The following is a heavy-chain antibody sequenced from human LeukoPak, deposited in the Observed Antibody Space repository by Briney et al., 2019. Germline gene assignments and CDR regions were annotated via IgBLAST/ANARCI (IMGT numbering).Heavy chain of an antibody. CDR1: GFSFSIYY. CDR3: VLYGLGSPH. J-gene: IGHJ4*02. Sequence: PGGSLRLSCAASGFSFSIYYMHWVRQAPGKGLVWVSRISSDGTATVYADSVRGRFTISRDNAKNTLYLQMNSLRAEDTAVYYCVLYGLGSPHWGQGTLVTVSS. D-gene: IGHD3-10*01. V-gene: IGHV3-74*01. CDR2: ISSDGTAT.